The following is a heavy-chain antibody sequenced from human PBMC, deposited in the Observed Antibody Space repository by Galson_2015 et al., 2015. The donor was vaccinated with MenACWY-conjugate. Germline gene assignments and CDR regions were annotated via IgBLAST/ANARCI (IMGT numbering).Heavy chain of an antibody. CDR3: ARDNNWSFDS. CDR1: GFTFNNYW. CDR2: IKADGSSS. V-gene: IGHV3-74*01. D-gene: IGHD1-1*01. Sequence: SLRLSYAASGFTFNNYWMHWVRQPPGQGLEWLSYIKADGSSSNYADSVKGRFTISTDNAKNMVYLQMDGLGDEDTAVYFCARDNNWSFDSWGQGTLVTVSS. J-gene: IGHJ4*02.